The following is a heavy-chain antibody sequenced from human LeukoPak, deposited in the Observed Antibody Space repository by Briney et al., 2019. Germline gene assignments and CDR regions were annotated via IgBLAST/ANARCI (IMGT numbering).Heavy chain of an antibody. V-gene: IGHV3-48*01. J-gene: IGHJ4*02. CDR3: ASEIIFGSFDY. CDR2: ISSLSGTI. D-gene: IGHD3-3*01. CDR1: GFTFSSYS. Sequence: GGSLRLSCAASGFTFSSYSMNWVRQAPGEGLEWVSYISSLSGTIYYADSVKGRFTISRDNAKNSLYLQMDSLRAEDTAVYYCASEIIFGSFDYWGQGTLVTVSS.